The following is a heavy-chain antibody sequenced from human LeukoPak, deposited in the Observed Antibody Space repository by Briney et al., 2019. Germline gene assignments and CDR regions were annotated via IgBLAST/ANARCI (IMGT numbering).Heavy chain of an antibody. Sequence: SVKVSCKASGGTFSSYAISWVRQAPGQGLEWMGRIIPIFGTANYAQKFQGRVTITTDESTSTAYMELSSLRSEDTAVYYCATEVITMVRVYYFDYWGQGTLVTVSS. V-gene: IGHV1-69*05. CDR3: ATEVITMVRVYYFDY. CDR2: IIPIFGTA. D-gene: IGHD3-10*01. J-gene: IGHJ4*02. CDR1: GGTFSSYA.